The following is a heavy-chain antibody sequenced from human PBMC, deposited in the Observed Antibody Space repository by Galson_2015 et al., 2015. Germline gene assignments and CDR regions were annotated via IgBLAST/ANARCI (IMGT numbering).Heavy chain of an antibody. CDR3: ARLVGDSLDS. D-gene: IGHD2-15*01. J-gene: IGHJ4*02. Sequence: CAISGDRPSSNSAAWNWIRQSPSRGLEWLGRTHYSSKWYKDYAASVKGRITIDPYKSKNHFYLQLNSVPSEDTSVYYCARLVGDSLDSWGQGTLVTASS. CDR2: THYSSKWYK. CDR1: GDRPSSNSAA. V-gene: IGHV6-1*01.